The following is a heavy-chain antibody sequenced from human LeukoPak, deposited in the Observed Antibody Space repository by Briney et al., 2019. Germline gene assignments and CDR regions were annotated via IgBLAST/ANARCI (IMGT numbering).Heavy chain of an antibody. Sequence: PGGSLRLSCAASGFTFSSYAMSWVRQAPGKGLEWVSAISGSGGSTYYADSVKGRFTISRDNSKSTLYLQVNSLRAEDTAVYYCAKGLVPAAIRVVDYWGQGTLVTVSS. CDR3: AKGLVPAAIRVVDY. CDR2: ISGSGGST. D-gene: IGHD2-2*01. CDR1: GFTFSSYA. V-gene: IGHV3-23*01. J-gene: IGHJ4*02.